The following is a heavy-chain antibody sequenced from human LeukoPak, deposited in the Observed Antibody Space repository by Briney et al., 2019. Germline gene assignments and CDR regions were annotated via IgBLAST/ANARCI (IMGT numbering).Heavy chain of an antibody. CDR2: IYHSGST. CDR3: ARGRYGSGSYYY. J-gene: IGHJ6*02. D-gene: IGHD3-10*01. CDR1: GFTFRSYW. Sequence: LRLSCAASGFTFRSYWMSWVRQAPGKGLEWIGYIYHSGSTYYNPSLKSRVTISVDRSKNQFSLKLSSVTAADTAVYYCARGRYGSGSYYYWGQGTTVTVSS. V-gene: IGHV4-30-2*01.